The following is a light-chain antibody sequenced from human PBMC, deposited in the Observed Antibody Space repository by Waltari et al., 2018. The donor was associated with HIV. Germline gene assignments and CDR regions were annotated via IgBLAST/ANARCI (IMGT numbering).Light chain of an antibody. Sequence: HSALTQPASVSGAPGQSITISCPGTSRDIGGYQYAPWYQQQPGKAPKLMISEVSNRPSGVSNRFSGSKSGNTASLTISGLQAEDEADYYCSSYTTSSTWVFGGGTKLTVL. V-gene: IGLV2-14*01. CDR2: EVS. J-gene: IGLJ3*02. CDR3: SSYTTSSTWV. CDR1: SRDIGGYQY.